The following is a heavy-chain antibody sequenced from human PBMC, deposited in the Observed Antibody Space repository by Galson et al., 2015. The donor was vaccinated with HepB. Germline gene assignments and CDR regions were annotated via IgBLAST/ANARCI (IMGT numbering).Heavy chain of an antibody. V-gene: IGHV3-21*01. Sequence: SLRLSCAASGFTFSTYSMNWVRQAPGKGLEWVSCIGTTRSKIYYADSVKGRFTISRDNAKNSLYLQMDSLRVDDTAIYYCARDFGAFGSGYGMDVWGQGTTVTVSS. J-gene: IGHJ6*02. CDR3: ARDFGAFGSGYGMDV. CDR2: IGTTRSKI. D-gene: IGHD3-10*01. CDR1: GFTFSTYS.